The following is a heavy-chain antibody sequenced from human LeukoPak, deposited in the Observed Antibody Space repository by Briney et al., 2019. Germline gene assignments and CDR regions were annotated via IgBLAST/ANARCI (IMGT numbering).Heavy chain of an antibody. CDR3: TTDGGYYDILTGYDAFDI. V-gene: IGHV3-15*01. CDR2: IKSKTDGGTT. D-gene: IGHD3-9*01. CDR1: GFTFSNAW. Sequence: GGSLRLSCAASGFTFSNAWMSWVRQAPGKGLEWVGRIKSKTDGGTTDYAAPVKGRFTISRDDSKNTLYLQMNSLKTEDTAVYYCTTDGGYYDILTGYDAFDIWGQGTMVTVSS. J-gene: IGHJ3*02.